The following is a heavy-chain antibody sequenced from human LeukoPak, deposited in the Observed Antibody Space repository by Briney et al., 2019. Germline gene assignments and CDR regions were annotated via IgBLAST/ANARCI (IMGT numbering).Heavy chain of an antibody. CDR1: GFTFSSYS. CDR2: ISSSSSYI. J-gene: IGHJ4*02. CDR3: AGAHGITIFGVVGDY. Sequence: GGSLRLSCAASGFTFSSYSMNWVRQAPGKGLEWVSSISSSSSYIYYADSVKGRFTISRDNAKNSLYLQMNSLRAEDTAVYYCAGAHGITIFGVVGDYWGQGTLVTVSS. D-gene: IGHD3-3*01. V-gene: IGHV3-21*01.